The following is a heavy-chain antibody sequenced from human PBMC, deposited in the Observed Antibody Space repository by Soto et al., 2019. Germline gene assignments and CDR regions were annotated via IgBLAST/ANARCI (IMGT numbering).Heavy chain of an antibody. J-gene: IGHJ4*02. CDR1: GFTFSSYG. Sequence: GGSLRLSCAASGFTFSSYGMHWVRQAPGKGLEWVAVIWYDGSNKYYADSVKGRFTISRDNSKNTLYLQMNSLRAEDTAVYYCAREPLDALTYYFDYWGQGTLVTVSS. D-gene: IGHD3-9*01. V-gene: IGHV3-33*01. CDR3: AREPLDALTYYFDY. CDR2: IWYDGSNK.